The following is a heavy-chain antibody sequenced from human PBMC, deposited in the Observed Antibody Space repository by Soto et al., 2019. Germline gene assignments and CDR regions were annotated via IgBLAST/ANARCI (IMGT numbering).Heavy chain of an antibody. Sequence: QVQLQESGPGLVKPSETLSLTCTVSGGSISSYYWSWIRQPPGKGLEWIGYIYYSGSTNYNPSLKSRVTLSVDTSKNQFSLKLSSVTAADTAVYYCARGILTVTTAWYFDLWGRGTLVTVSS. V-gene: IGHV4-59*08. D-gene: IGHD4-17*01. J-gene: IGHJ2*01. CDR3: ARGILTVTTAWYFDL. CDR2: IYYSGST. CDR1: GGSISSYY.